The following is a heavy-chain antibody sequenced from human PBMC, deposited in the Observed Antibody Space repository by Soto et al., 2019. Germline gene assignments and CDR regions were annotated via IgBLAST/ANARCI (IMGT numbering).Heavy chain of an antibody. CDR1: GYTFTSYG. CDR2: INPSGGST. Sequence: ASVKVSCKASGYTFTSYGISWVRQAPGQGLEWMGIINPSGGSTSYAQKFQGRVTMTRDTSTSTVYMELSSLRSEDTAVYYCARAADSSGYYYVSLYYYYYGMDVWGQGTTVTVSS. J-gene: IGHJ6*02. V-gene: IGHV1-46*01. D-gene: IGHD3-22*01. CDR3: ARAADSSGYYYVSLYYYYYGMDV.